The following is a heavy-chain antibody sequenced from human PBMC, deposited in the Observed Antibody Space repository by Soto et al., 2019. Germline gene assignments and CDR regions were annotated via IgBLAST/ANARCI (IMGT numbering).Heavy chain of an antibody. Sequence: SVKVSCKASGGTLNNYAINWVRQAPGQGLEWMGGILPVSAPPDYAQKFQGRVSITADHSTSTVYMELSRLKSDDTAVYFCATDSDYDVSNSFWGQGTLVTVSS. V-gene: IGHV1-69*13. D-gene: IGHD3-3*01. J-gene: IGHJ4*02. CDR1: GGTLNNYA. CDR2: ILPVSAPP. CDR3: ATDSDYDVSNSF.